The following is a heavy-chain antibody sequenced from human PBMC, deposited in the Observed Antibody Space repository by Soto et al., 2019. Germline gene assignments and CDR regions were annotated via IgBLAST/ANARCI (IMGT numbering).Heavy chain of an antibody. V-gene: IGHV3-23*01. D-gene: IGHD3-9*01. CDR2: ISGSGGST. Sequence: PVGSLRLSCAASGVTFSSYAMSWVRQAPGKGLEWVSAISGSGGSTYYADSVKGRFTISRDNSKNTLYLQMNSLRAEDTAVYYCAKDHDMTDILTGYYRGYYFDYWGQGTLVTVSS. CDR1: GVTFSSYA. J-gene: IGHJ4*02. CDR3: AKDHDMTDILTGYYRGYYFDY.